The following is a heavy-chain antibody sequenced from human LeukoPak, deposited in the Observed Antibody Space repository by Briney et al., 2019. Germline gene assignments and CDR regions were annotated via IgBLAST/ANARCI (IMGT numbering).Heavy chain of an antibody. Sequence: PSETLSLTCTVSGGSVSSGSYYWSWIRQPPGKGLEWIGYIYYSGSTNCNPSLKSRVTISVDTSKNQFSLKVSSVTAADTAVYYCARGSRGYSYGWGQGTLVTVSS. D-gene: IGHD5-18*01. J-gene: IGHJ4*02. CDR3: ARGSRGYSYG. V-gene: IGHV4-61*01. CDR2: IYYSGST. CDR1: GGSVSSGSYY.